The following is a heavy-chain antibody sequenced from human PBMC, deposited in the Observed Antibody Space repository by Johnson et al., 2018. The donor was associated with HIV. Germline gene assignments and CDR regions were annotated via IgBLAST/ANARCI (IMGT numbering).Heavy chain of an antibody. Sequence: VQLVESGGGLVQPGRSLRLSCAASGFTFDDYGMSWVRQAPGKGLEWVSGINWNGGNTGYADSVKGRFTISRDNAKNSLYLQMNSLRVEDTTLYYCARVIGYDSSGYYYVDAFDIWGQGTMVTVSS. D-gene: IGHD3-22*01. CDR1: GFTFDDYG. V-gene: IGHV3-20*04. CDR2: INWNGGNT. CDR3: ARVIGYDSSGYYYVDAFDI. J-gene: IGHJ3*02.